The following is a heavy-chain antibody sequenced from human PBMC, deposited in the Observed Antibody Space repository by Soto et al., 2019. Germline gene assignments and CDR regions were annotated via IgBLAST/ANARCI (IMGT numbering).Heavy chain of an antibody. V-gene: IGHV2-70*11. CDR3: ARGTYSGNWFDP. D-gene: IGHD2-21*01. Sequence: SGPTLVNPTQTLTLTCTFSGFSLSTSGMCVSWIRQPPGKALEWLARIDWDDDKYYSTSLKTRLTISKDTSKNQVVLTMTNMDPVDTATYYCARGTYSGNWFDPWGQGTLVTVSS. CDR1: GFSLSTSGMC. J-gene: IGHJ5*02. CDR2: IDWDDDK.